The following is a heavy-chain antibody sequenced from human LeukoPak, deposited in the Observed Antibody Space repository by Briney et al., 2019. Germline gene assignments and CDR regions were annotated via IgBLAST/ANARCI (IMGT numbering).Heavy chain of an antibody. CDR3: AKDRYYDFWSGTWGPYWFDP. V-gene: IGHV3-23*01. CDR1: GFTFSSLA. Sequence: PGGSLRLSCAASGFTFSSLAMHWVRQAPGKGLVWVSRTNEHGTIINYADSVKGRFTISRDNSKNTLYLQMNSLRAEDTAVYYCAKDRYYDFWSGTWGPYWFDPWGQGILVTVSS. J-gene: IGHJ5*02. CDR2: TNEHGTII. D-gene: IGHD3-3*01.